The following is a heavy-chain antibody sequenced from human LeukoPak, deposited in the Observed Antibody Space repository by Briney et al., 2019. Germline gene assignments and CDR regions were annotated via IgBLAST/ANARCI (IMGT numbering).Heavy chain of an antibody. CDR1: GFTFNIYG. D-gene: IGHD6-13*01. CDR3: AKDGVKGSSWYYYYYYMDV. J-gene: IGHJ6*03. V-gene: IGHV3-30*02. CDR2: IRYDGSNK. Sequence: GGALRLSCAASGFTFNIYGIHWVRQAPGKGLEGVAFIRYDGSNKYYADSVKGRFIISRDNSKNTLYLQMNSLRAEDTAVYHCAKDGVKGSSWYYYYYYMDVWGKGTTVTVSS.